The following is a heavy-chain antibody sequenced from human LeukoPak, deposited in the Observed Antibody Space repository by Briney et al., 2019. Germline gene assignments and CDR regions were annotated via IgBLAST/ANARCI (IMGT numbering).Heavy chain of an antibody. CDR3: TRTSDILTGYTPREAYYYYYHMDV. Sequence: GGSLRLSCAASGFTFSNYAMHWVRQAPGKGLEWVAIISYDGSNKDYADSVKGRFTISRDNAKNTAYLQMNSLKTEDTAVYYCTRTSDILTGYTPREAYYYYYHMDVWGKGTTVTISS. CDR2: ISYDGSNK. J-gene: IGHJ6*03. V-gene: IGHV3-30*04. CDR1: GFTFSNYA. D-gene: IGHD3-9*01.